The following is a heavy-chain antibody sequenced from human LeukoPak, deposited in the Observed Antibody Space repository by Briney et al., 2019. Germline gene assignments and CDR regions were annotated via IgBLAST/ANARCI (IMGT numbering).Heavy chain of an antibody. J-gene: IGHJ6*02. Sequence: ASVKVSCKASGYTFTSYDINWVRQATGQGLEWMGWMNPNSGNTGYAQKFQGRVTMTRNPSISTAYMELSSLRSEDTAVYYCTRGGSGRYYNDRYYYGLDVWGQRTTVTVSS. CDR1: GYTFTSYD. V-gene: IGHV1-8*01. CDR2: MNPNSGNT. D-gene: IGHD3-10*01. CDR3: TRGGSGRYYNDRYYYGLDV.